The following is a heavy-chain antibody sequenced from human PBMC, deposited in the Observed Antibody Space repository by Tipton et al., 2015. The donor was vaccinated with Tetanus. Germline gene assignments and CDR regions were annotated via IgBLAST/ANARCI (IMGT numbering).Heavy chain of an antibody. D-gene: IGHD3-16*01. V-gene: IGHV4-59*01. J-gene: IGHJ5*02. Sequence: TLSLTCTVSGGSISGSYWNWIRQPPGKGLEWIGYVYYNGNTHYNPALKSRVTISVDTSKNQFSLKLSSVTAADTAIYYCARVDDSVWGSPFDPWGQGVLVTVSS. CDR1: GGSISGSY. CDR2: VYYNGNT. CDR3: ARVDDSVWGSPFDP.